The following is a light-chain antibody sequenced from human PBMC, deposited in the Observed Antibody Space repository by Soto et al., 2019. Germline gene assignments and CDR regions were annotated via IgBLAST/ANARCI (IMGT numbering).Light chain of an antibody. V-gene: IGLV1-47*01. J-gene: IGLJ3*02. CDR3: AAWDDSLSGRV. CDR2: RNN. CDR1: SSNIGRNS. Sequence: QSVLTQPPSASGTPGQRVTISCSGSSSNIGRNSVYWYQQLPATAPKLLIHRNNQRPSGVPDRFSGSESGTSASLAISGLRSEDEADYYCAAWDDSLSGRVFGGGTKLTVL.